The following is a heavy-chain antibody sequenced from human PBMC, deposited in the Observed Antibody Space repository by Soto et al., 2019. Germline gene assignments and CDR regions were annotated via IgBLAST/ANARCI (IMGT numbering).Heavy chain of an antibody. D-gene: IGHD3-10*01. CDR3: ARELRFGEDYYGMDV. V-gene: IGHV4-31*03. CDR1: GGSISSGGYY. CDR2: IYYSGST. J-gene: IGHJ6*02. Sequence: QVQLQESGPGLVKPSQTLSLTCTVSGGSISSGGYYWSWIRQHPGKGLEWIGYIYYSGSTYYNPSLQIRVTISVDTSKNQFSLKLSSVTAADTAVYYCARELRFGEDYYGMDVWGQGTTVTVSS.